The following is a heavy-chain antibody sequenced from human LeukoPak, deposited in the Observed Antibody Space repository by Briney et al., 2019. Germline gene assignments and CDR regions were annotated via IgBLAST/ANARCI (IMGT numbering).Heavy chain of an antibody. CDR1: GYTFTGYY. CDR3: ARGRRYYSSTSCYANFDY. Sequence: ASVKVSCKASGYTFTGYYMHWVRQAPGQGLEWMGWINPNSGGTNYAQKFQGRVTMTRDTSISTAYMELSRLRSDDTAVYYCARGRRYYSSTSCYANFDYWGQGTLVTVSS. CDR2: INPNSGGT. J-gene: IGHJ4*02. D-gene: IGHD2-2*01. V-gene: IGHV1-2*02.